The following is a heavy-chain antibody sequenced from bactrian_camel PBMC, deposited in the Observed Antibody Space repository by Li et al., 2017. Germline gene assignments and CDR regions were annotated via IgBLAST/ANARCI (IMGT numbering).Heavy chain of an antibody. CDR3: AADPGTVVGGLCPRGNDYNY. V-gene: IGHV3S53*01. D-gene: IGHD6*01. CDR2: IDSARSR. J-gene: IGHJ4*01. CDR1: GLMYTKC. Sequence: HVQLVESGGGSVQTGGSLRLSCVASGLMYTKCMGWFRQAPGKERERVAGIDSARSRHVAASVRGRFTISQDNAKNTLYLQMNSLKPEDTAVYYCAADPGTVVGGLCPRGNDYNYWGQGTQVTVS.